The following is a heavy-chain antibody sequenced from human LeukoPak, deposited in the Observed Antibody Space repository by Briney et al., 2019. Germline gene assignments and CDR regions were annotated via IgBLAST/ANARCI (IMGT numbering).Heavy chain of an antibody. Sequence: PAGSLRLSCAASGFTFSDHYMDWVRQAPAKGLEWVGRIRNKANSYTTEYAASVKGRFTISRDDSKNSLYLQMNSLKCEDTAVYYCAREWDSGSYYLGYFDYWGQGTLVTVSS. CDR1: GFTFSDHY. J-gene: IGHJ4*02. V-gene: IGHV3-72*01. CDR3: AREWDSGSYYLGYFDY. CDR2: IRNKANSYTT. D-gene: IGHD1-26*01.